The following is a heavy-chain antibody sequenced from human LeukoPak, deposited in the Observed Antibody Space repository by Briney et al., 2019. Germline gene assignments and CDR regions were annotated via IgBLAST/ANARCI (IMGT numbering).Heavy chain of an antibody. J-gene: IGHJ4*02. CDR2: IYPGDSDT. CDR3: ARPQLNIAMAGGDY. Sequence: ASVKVSCKVSGYTLTELSMHWVRQMPGKGLEWMGIIYPGDSDTRYSPSFQGQVTISADKSISTAYLQWSSLKASDTAMYYCARPQLNIAMAGGDYWGQGTLVTVSS. V-gene: IGHV5-51*01. D-gene: IGHD6-19*01. CDR1: GYTLTELS.